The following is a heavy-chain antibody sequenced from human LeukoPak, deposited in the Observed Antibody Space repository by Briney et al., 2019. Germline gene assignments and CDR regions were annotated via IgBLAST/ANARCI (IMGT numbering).Heavy chain of an antibody. J-gene: IGHJ5*02. D-gene: IGHD3/OR15-3a*01. CDR1: GGSFSGYY. CDR3: ASSESGLNYNWFDP. V-gene: IGHV4-34*01. CDR2: INHSGST. Sequence: PSETLSLTCAVYGGSFSGYYRSWIRQPPGKGLEWIGEINHSGSTNYNPSLKSRVTISVDTSKNQFSLKLSSVTAADTAVYYCASSESGLNYNWFDPWGQGTLVTVSS.